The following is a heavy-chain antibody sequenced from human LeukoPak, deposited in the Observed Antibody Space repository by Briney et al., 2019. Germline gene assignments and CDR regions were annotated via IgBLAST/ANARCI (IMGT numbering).Heavy chain of an antibody. V-gene: IGHV4-30-4*01. CDR3: ARGGVAHPFGP. J-gene: IGHJ5*02. CDR1: GVSISSGDYY. CDR2: IYYSGST. Sequence: TSETLSLTCTVSGVSISSGDYYWSWIRQPPGKGLEWIGYIYYSGSTYYNPSLKSRVTISVDTSKNQFSLKLSSVTAADTAVYYCARGGVAHPFGPWGQGTLVTVSS. D-gene: IGHD2-15*01.